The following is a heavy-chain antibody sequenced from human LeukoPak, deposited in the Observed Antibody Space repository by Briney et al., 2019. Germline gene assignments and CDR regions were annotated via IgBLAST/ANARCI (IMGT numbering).Heavy chain of an antibody. V-gene: IGHV1-46*01. CDR2: VYTDGGTI. D-gene: IGHD3-10*01. CDR3: ATEAPGSYRFDN. J-gene: IGHJ4*02. Sequence: ASVKVSCKASGNIFTNYHLHWVRLAPGRGLEWMGAVYTDGGTITNTRSFQDRVTMTRDVSTRTVYMELSGLNSEDTAVYYCATEAPGSYRFDNWGQEILVTVSS. CDR1: GNIFTNYH.